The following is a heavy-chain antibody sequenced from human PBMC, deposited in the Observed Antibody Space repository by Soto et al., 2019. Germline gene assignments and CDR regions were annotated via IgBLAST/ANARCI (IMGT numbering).Heavy chain of an antibody. J-gene: IGHJ4*02. CDR1: GFTFSDYY. CDR3: AKVPYSSGWYYFDY. D-gene: IGHD6-19*01. Sequence: GGSLRLSCTASGFTFSDYYMSWIRQAPGKGLEWVSYISSNGSNIYYADSVKGRFTISRDKSKNTLYLQMNSLRAEDTAVYYCAKVPYSSGWYYFDYWGQGTLVTVSS. CDR2: ISSNGSNI. V-gene: IGHV3-11*04.